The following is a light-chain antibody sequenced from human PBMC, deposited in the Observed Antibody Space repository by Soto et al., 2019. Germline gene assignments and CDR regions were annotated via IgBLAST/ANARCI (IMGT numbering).Light chain of an antibody. CDR2: DAS. CDR1: QSVNSW. V-gene: IGKV1-5*01. CDR3: HQYKIYHS. Sequence: DIQMTHSPSTLSAFVGDRVTITCRASQSVNSWLAWYQQRPGKAPKLLIYDASTLESGVPSRFSGRGSWTEFTLTISSLQLVDFATNYCHQYKIYHSFGGGSKV. J-gene: IGKJ4*01.